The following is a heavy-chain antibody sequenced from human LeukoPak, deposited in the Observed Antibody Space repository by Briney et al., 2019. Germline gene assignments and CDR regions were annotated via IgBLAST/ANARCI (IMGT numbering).Heavy chain of an antibody. CDR2: ISSSSSYI. V-gene: IGHV3-21*01. CDR1: GFTFSSYS. J-gene: IGHJ1*01. CDR3: ARDPEYSSGWYRNFQH. D-gene: IGHD6-19*01. Sequence: GGSLRLSCAASGFTFSSYSMNWVRQAPGKGLEWVSSISSSSSYIYYADSVKGRFTISRDNAKNSLYLQMNSLRAEDTAVYYCARDPEYSSGWYRNFQHWGQGTLVTVSS.